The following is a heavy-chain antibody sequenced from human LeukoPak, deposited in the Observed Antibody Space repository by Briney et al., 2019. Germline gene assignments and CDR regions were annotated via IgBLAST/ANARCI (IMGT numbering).Heavy chain of an antibody. CDR3: ARATGGVAFAY. CDR1: GFTFSTYE. D-gene: IGHD3-3*01. J-gene: IGHJ4*02. Sequence: GGSLRFSCAASGFTFSTYEMNWVRQAPGRGLEWVSYISSSGSYIRYADPVKGRFTTSRDNARNSLYLQSNSLKAEDTAVYSRARATGGVAFAYWGEGTLVTVYS. V-gene: IGHV3-48*03. CDR2: ISSSGSYI.